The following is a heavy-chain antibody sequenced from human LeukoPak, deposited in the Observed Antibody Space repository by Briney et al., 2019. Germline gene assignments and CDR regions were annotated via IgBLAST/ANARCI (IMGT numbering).Heavy chain of an antibody. CDR1: GFTFSSYG. Sequence: PGGSLKLSCAASGFTFSSYGMHWVRQAPGKGLEWVAVISYDGSNKYYADSVKGRFTISRDNSKNTLYLQMNSLRAEDTAVYYCAKRPVVPAAPLGNWFDPWGQGTLVTVSS. V-gene: IGHV3-30*18. D-gene: IGHD2-2*01. CDR3: AKRPVVPAAPLGNWFDP. CDR2: ISYDGSNK. J-gene: IGHJ5*02.